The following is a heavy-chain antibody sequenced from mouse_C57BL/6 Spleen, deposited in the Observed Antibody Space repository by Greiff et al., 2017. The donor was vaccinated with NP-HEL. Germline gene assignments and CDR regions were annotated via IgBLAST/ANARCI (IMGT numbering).Heavy chain of an antibody. Sequence: QVHVKQPGTELVKPGASVKLSCKASGYTFTSYWMHWVKQRPGQGLEWIGNINPSNGGTNYNEKFKSKATLTVDKSSSTAYMQLSSLTSEDSAVYYCARWDYYGSSSGFAYWGQGTLVTVSA. CDR3: ARWDYYGSSSGFAY. D-gene: IGHD1-1*01. V-gene: IGHV1-53*01. CDR1: GYTFTSYW. CDR2: INPSNGGT. J-gene: IGHJ3*01.